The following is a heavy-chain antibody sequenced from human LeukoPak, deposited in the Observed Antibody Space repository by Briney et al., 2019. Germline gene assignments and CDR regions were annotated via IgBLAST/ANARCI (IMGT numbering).Heavy chain of an antibody. Sequence: SETLSLTCTVSGGSISTYYWSWVRQPAGKGLEWIGRFYVSGSIDYNPYLKSRITISVDKSKNQFSLKLTSVTAADTAVYYCARQGGLGTPASGSLEAFDYWGQGTLVTVSS. D-gene: IGHD4-23*01. V-gene: IGHV4-4*07. CDR1: GGSISTYY. J-gene: IGHJ4*02. CDR2: FYVSGSI. CDR3: ARQGGLGTPASGSLEAFDY.